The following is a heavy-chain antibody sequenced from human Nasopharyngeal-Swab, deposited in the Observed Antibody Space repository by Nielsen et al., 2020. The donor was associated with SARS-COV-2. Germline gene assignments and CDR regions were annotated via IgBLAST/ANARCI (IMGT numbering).Heavy chain of an antibody. CDR1: GDSIAYSTFY. V-gene: IGHV4-39*01. J-gene: IGHJ4*02. CDR3: VSSSSWYYFDY. D-gene: IGHD6-13*01. Sequence: SETLSLTCTVSGDSIAYSTFYWGWIRQPPGTGLEWIGNIYYNGNTYQNPSLKSRLTISVDKSKNQFSLQLSSVTAADTAVYYCVSSSSWYYFDYWAQGTQVTVSS. CDR2: IYYNGNT.